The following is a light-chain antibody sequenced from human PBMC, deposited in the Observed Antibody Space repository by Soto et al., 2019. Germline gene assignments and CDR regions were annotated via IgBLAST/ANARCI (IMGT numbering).Light chain of an antibody. J-gene: IGKJ3*01. CDR2: GGS. CDR3: QQPDAWPLT. V-gene: IGKV3D-15*01. Sequence: EIVMTQDPATLSVSPGETATLSCRASQTLGHKLAWSQQKPGQDPRVLIYGGSTRATDIPARFSGSESGTEVTLTNDSLQSEGVTIYYCQQPDAWPLTVDPGTKVDLK. CDR1: QTLGHK.